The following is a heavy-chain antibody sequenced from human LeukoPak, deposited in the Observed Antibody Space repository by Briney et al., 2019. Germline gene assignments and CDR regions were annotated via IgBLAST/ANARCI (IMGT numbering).Heavy chain of an antibody. CDR1: GYSFTSYW. V-gene: IGHV5-51*01. J-gene: IGHJ5*02. Sequence: GESLKISCKGSGYSFTSYWIGWVRQMPGKGLDWMGIIYPGDSDTRYSPSFQGQVTISADKSISPAYLQWSSLKASDTAMYYCAMRAGTTGTTWWFDPWGQGTLVTVSS. D-gene: IGHD1-1*01. CDR2: IYPGDSDT. CDR3: AMRAGTTGTTWWFDP.